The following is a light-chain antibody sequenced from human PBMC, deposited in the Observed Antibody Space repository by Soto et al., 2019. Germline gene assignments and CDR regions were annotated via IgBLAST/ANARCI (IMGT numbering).Light chain of an antibody. Sequence: EIILTHSPFTLSLPPGEGASLSCRASQSVAGSYLAWYQQKPGQAPRLLIYGASSRATGIPDRFSGSGSGTDFTLTISGLEPEDFAVYYCQQYGSSPSTFGQGTKVDIK. CDR1: QSVAGSY. CDR3: QQYGSSPST. J-gene: IGKJ1*01. CDR2: GAS. V-gene: IGKV3-20*01.